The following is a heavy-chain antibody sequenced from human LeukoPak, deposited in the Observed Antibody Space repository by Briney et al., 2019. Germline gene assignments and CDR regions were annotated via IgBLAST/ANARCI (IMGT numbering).Heavy chain of an antibody. D-gene: IGHD1-26*01. J-gene: IGHJ4*02. CDR3: ARHARGAPPRY. Sequence: PSETLSLTCTVSGGLISISTYYWGWIRQPPGKGLEWIGSIYYSGTTHYNPSLKSRVTIAVDTSKNQFSLKLSSVTAADTAVYYCARHARGAPPRYWGQGTLVTVSS. CDR2: IYYSGTT. V-gene: IGHV4-39*01. CDR1: GGLISISTYY.